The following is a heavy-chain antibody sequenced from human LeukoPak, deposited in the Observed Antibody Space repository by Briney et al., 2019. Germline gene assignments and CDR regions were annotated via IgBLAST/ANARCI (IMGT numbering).Heavy chain of an antibody. CDR1: GYTFTSHY. V-gene: IGHV1-46*01. J-gene: IGHJ4*02. Sequence: GASVKVSCKASGYTFTSHYIHWVRQAPGQGLEWMGIINPSGGTTSYAQKFQGRVIMTRDMSTSTVYMDLSSLRSDDTAVYYCARDFCGDCDSGGWNHFDYWGQGTLVTVSS. D-gene: IGHD2-21*02. CDR3: ARDFCGDCDSGGWNHFDY. CDR2: INPSGGTT.